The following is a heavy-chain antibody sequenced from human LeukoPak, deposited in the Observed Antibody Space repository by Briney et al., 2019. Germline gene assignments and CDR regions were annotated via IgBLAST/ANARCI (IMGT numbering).Heavy chain of an antibody. V-gene: IGHV1-2*02. CDR1: GYTFTDYY. D-gene: IGHD3-3*01. J-gene: IGHJ4*02. CDR2: INGNSGDT. CDR3: ARVQTTGLLEWLY. Sequence: AAVKVSCKALGYTFTDYYMHWVRQAPGQGLEWMGWINGNSGDTKYAQKFQGRVTMTRDTSISTAYMELSRLRSDDTAIYYCARVQTTGLLEWLYWGQGALVTVSS.